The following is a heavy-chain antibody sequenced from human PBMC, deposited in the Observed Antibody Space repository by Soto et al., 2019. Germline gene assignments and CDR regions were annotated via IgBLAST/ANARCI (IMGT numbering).Heavy chain of an antibody. D-gene: IGHD3-3*01. V-gene: IGHV4-4*07. CDR2: IYRSGST. CDR1: GGDISTYY. CDR3: ARGQRFSDWFDP. Sequence: SETLSLTCTVSGGDISTYYWTWIRQPAGKGLEWIGRIYRSGSTKYNPSLQSRVTMSLDTSNNHFSLRLTSVTAADTAVYYCARGQRFSDWFDPWGQGTLVTV. J-gene: IGHJ5*02.